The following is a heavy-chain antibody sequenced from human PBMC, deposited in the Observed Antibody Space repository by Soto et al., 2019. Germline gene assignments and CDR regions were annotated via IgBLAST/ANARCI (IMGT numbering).Heavy chain of an antibody. V-gene: IGHV3-30*18. CDR3: AQVREEVLLLVAIDY. CDR2: ISDDGLNK. Sequence: GGSLRLSCAASGFIFNKSAIHWVRQAPGKGLEWVAFISDDGLNKFYADSVKGRFTISRDNSKNTIYLQMNSLRAEDTAVYYCAQVREEVLLLVAIDYWGQGTLVTVSS. D-gene: IGHD2-8*02. J-gene: IGHJ4*02. CDR1: GFIFNKSA.